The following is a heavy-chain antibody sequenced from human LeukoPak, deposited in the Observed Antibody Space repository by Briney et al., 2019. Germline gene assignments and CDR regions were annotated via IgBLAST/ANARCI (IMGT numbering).Heavy chain of an antibody. J-gene: IGHJ4*02. CDR1: GGSISSGNYH. CDR2: MFYSAST. CDR3: ARHQTRRDVYDQLDY. D-gene: IGHD5/OR15-5a*01. V-gene: IGHV4-39*01. Sequence: SETLSLTCTVSGGSISSGNYHWPWMPHPPGKGPEWIGSMFYSASTYYNPSLKSRVTISVDTSKNQFSLKVTSVTAADTAVYYCARHQTRRDVYDQLDYWGQRTLVTDSS.